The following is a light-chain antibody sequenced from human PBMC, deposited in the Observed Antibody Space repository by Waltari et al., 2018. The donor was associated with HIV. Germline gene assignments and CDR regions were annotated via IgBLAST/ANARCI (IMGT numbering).Light chain of an antibody. Sequence: DIQMTQIPSFLSASVGDRVHITCRASQTVDRWLAWYQQKPGHAPKLLIYKASSLESGVPSRFSGSGSGTEFTLTISSLQPDDFATYYCQQYSTYSCTFGQGTKLDIK. J-gene: IGKJ2*02. CDR2: KAS. CDR1: QTVDRW. V-gene: IGKV1-5*03. CDR3: QQYSTYSCT.